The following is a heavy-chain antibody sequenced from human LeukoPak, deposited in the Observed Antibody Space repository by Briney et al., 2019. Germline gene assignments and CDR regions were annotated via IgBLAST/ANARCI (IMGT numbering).Heavy chain of an antibody. CDR3: ARDRGIAVAPLDY. Sequence: GGSLRLSCAASGFTFSSYSMNWVRQAPGKGLEWVSSISSSSSYIYYEDSVKGRFTISRDNAKNSLYLQMNSLRAEDTAVYYCARDRGIAVAPLDYWGQGTLVTVSS. CDR2: ISSSSSYI. CDR1: GFTFSSYS. J-gene: IGHJ4*02. D-gene: IGHD6-19*01. V-gene: IGHV3-21*01.